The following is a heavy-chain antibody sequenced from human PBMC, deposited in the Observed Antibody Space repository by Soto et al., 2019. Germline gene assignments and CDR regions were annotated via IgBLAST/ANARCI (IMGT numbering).Heavy chain of an antibody. V-gene: IGHV1-3*01. CDR3: ARGPRYCSGGSCNWFDP. J-gene: IGHJ5*02. Sequence: QVQLVQSGAEVKKPGASVKVSCKASGYTFTSYAMHWVRQAPGQRLEWMGWINAGNGNTKYSQKFQGRVTITRDTSASTAYMELSSLRSEDTAVYYCARGPRYCSGGSCNWFDPWGQGTLVTVSS. CDR1: GYTFTSYA. D-gene: IGHD2-15*01. CDR2: INAGNGNT.